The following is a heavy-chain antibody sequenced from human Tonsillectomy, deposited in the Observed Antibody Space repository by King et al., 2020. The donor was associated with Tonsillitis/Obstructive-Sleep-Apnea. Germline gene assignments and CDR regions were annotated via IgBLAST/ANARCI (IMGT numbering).Heavy chain of an antibody. Sequence: VQLVESGGGVVQPGRSLRLSCSASGFTFSSYGMHWVRQAPGKGLEWVGVLWYDGSNKYYADSVKGRFTISRDNSKNTLYLQMNSLRAEDTAVYYCARTPRTIFGVVITSYYFDYWGQGTLDTVSS. CDR2: LWYDGSNK. CDR3: ARTPRTIFGVVITSYYFDY. J-gene: IGHJ4*02. CDR1: GFTFSSYG. D-gene: IGHD3-3*01. V-gene: IGHV3-33*01.